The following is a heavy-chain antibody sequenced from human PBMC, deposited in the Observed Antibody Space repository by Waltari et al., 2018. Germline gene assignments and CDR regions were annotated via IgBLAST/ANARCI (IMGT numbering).Heavy chain of an antibody. V-gene: IGHV4-39*07. Sequence: QLQLQESGPGLVKPSETLSLTCTVSGGSISSSSYYWGWIRQPPGKGLEWIGSIYYSGSTYDNPSLKSRVTISVDTSKNQFSLKLSSVTAADTAVYYCARVQAWGDSDWYFDLWGRGTLVTVSS. D-gene: IGHD1-1*01. J-gene: IGHJ2*01. CDR3: ARVQAWGDSDWYFDL. CDR2: IYYSGST. CDR1: GGSISSSSYY.